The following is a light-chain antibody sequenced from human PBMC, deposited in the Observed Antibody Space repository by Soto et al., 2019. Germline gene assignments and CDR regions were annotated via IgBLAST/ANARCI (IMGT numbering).Light chain of an antibody. J-gene: IGKJ2*01. CDR1: QSVLYSSNNKNY. V-gene: IGKV4-1*01. CDR2: WAS. CDR3: QHYYTTPHT. Sequence: DIVMTQSPDSLPVSLGERATINCKSSQSVLYSSNNKNYLAWYQQKPGQPPKLLIYWASIRASGVPDRFSGSGSGTDFTLTISSLQAEDVAVYYCQHYYTTPHTFGQGTRLEIK.